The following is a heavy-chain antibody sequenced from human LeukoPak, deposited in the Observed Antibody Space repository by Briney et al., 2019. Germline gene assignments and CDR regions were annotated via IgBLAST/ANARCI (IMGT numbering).Heavy chain of an antibody. CDR1: GLTFRSYW. CDR2: ISQDGSEK. V-gene: IGHV3-7*01. CDR3: ARERDGRFFDY. Sequence: GGSLRLSCAVSGLTFRSYWMSWVRQAPGKGLEWVANISQDGSEKYFVDSVKGRFTISRDNAKNSLHLQMNTLRAEDTAVYYCARERDGRFFDYWGQGTLVTVSS. D-gene: IGHD5-24*01. J-gene: IGHJ4*02.